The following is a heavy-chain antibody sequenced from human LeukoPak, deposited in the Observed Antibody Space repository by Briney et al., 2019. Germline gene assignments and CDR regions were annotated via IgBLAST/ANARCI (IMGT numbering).Heavy chain of an antibody. CDR1: GFTFSSYA. Sequence: GGSLRLSCAASGFTFSSYAMSWVRQPPGKGLEWISSISGGASNTYYVDSVKGRFTISRDSSNNTLLLQMTSLRVEDTAIYFCARARSMLRLRSSFDFWGQGALVTVSS. CDR2: ISGGASNT. CDR3: ARARSMLRLRSSFDF. D-gene: IGHD2-21*02. V-gene: IGHV3-23*01. J-gene: IGHJ4*02.